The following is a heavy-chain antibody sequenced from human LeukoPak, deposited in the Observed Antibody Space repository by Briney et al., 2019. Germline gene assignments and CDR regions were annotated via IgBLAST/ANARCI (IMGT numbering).Heavy chain of an antibody. Sequence: GESLRLSCVVSGFTFSNAWMSWIRQAPGKGLEWVGRIKTKTDGDRTDYAAPVEGRFTISRDDSKNTLSMQMNSLKTEDTAVYYWVGGATRIRYWGQGTLVTVSS. J-gene: IGHJ4*02. CDR2: IKTKTDGDRT. V-gene: IGHV3-15*01. D-gene: IGHD3-16*01. CDR1: GFTFSNAW. CDR3: VGGATRIRY.